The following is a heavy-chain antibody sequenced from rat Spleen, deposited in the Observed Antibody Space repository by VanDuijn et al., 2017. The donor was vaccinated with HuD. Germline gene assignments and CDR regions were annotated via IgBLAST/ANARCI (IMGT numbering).Heavy chain of an antibody. V-gene: IGHV3-3*01. Sequence: EVQLQESGPGLVKPSQSLSLTCSVTGYSITSNYWGWIRKFPGNKMEWMGYINSAGTTIYSPSLKSRISITRDTSKNQFFLQLNSVTTEDTATYYCASAGYNWFAYWGQGTLVTVSS. CDR2: INSAGTT. D-gene: IGHD4-3*01. CDR1: GYSITSNY. J-gene: IGHJ3*01. CDR3: ASAGYNWFAY.